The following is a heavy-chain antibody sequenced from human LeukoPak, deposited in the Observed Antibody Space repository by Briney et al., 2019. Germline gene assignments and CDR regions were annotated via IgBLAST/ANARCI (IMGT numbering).Heavy chain of an antibody. CDR3: ATSSSSWSELDY. CDR1: GGSISSYY. J-gene: IGHJ4*02. V-gene: IGHV4-59*01. D-gene: IGHD6-13*01. CDR2: IYYSGST. Sequence: SETLSLTCTVSGGSISSYYWSWIRQPPGKGLEWIGYIYYSGSTNYNPSLKSRVTISVDTSENQFSLKLSSVTAADTAVYYCATSSSSWSELDYWGQGTLVTVSS.